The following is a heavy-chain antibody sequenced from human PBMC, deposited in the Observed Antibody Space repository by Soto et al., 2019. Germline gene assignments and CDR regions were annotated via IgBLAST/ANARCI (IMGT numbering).Heavy chain of an antibody. CDR2: INHSGST. CDR1: GGSFSGYY. CDR3: ARAGAPPYYFDY. V-gene: IGHV4-34*01. J-gene: IGHJ4*02. Sequence: QVQLQQWGAGLLKPSETLSLTCAVYGGSFSGYYWSWIRQPPGKGLEWIGEINHSGSTNYNPSLKSRVTISVDTSKNQFSLKLSSVTAADTAVYYCARAGAPPYYFDYWGQGTLVTVSS.